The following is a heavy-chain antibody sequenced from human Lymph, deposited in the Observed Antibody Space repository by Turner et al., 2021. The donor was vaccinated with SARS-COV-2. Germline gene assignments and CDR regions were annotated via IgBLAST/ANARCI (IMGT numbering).Heavy chain of an antibody. V-gene: IGHV3-23*01. CDR2: ISGSGGST. CDR1: GFTFSGYA. J-gene: IGHJ4*02. Sequence: VQLLESGGGFVQPGGSLRLHCSDAGFTFSGYAMSWVRQAPGKGLQWVSTISGSGGSTYYADSVKGRFTISRDKSKNTLYLKMNSLRAEDTAVYYCAKNEMAMIVVVITLFDYWGQGTLVTVSS. D-gene: IGHD3-22*01. CDR3: AKNEMAMIVVVITLFDY.